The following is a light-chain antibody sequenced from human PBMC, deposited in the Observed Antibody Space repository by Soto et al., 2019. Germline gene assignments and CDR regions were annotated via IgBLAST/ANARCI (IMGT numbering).Light chain of an antibody. J-gene: IGKJ2*01. CDR1: QNISSN. V-gene: IGKV3-15*01. CDR2: HTS. CDR3: KQYNTWPSYA. Sequence: ETVMTQSPATLSVSPGERATLSCRASQNISSNLVWYQQKRGQPPRLLIYHTSTRVTGVPARFSGSGSGTEFTLAISSLQSEDFAVYCCKQYNTWPSYAFGQGTKLEI.